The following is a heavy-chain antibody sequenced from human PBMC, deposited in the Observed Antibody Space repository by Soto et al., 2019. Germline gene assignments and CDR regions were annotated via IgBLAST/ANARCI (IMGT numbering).Heavy chain of an antibody. CDR1: GFTFSNYA. CDR3: ASSGSDWFTFDY. Sequence: EVQLLESGGGLVQPGGSLRLSCAASGFTFSNYAMSWVRQAPGKGLEWVSAVSGGGVNTYYAESVRGRFTISRDNSENTLYLQLNRLRAEDTAVYYCASSGSDWFTFDYWGQGALLTVSS. J-gene: IGHJ4*02. CDR2: VSGGGVNT. V-gene: IGHV3-23*01. D-gene: IGHD6-19*01.